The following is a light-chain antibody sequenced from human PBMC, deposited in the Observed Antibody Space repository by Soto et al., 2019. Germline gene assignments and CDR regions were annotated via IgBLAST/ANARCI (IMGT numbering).Light chain of an antibody. CDR2: GVS. Sequence: QSALTQPRSMSGSPGQSVTISCTGTSSDVGGYNYVSWYQQHPGKAPKLIIHGVSNRPSGVPDRFSGSKSDNTASLTISGLQAEDEADYYCSSFSSTTTLLVFGGGTKLTVL. CDR3: SSFSSTTTLLV. CDR1: SSDVGGYNY. V-gene: IGLV2-11*01. J-gene: IGLJ3*02.